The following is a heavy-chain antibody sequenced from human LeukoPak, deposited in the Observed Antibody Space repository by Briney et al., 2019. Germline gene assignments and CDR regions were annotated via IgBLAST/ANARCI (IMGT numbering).Heavy chain of an antibody. D-gene: IGHD3-22*01. J-gene: IGHJ4*02. Sequence: GESLQISCKGSGYSFTSYWIGWVRQMPGKGLEWMGIIYPGDSDTRYSPSFQGQVTISADKSISTAYLQWSSLKASDTAMYYCARPDYYDSSGYEREGYYFDYWGQGTLVTVSS. CDR1: GYSFTSYW. CDR2: IYPGDSDT. V-gene: IGHV5-51*01. CDR3: ARPDYYDSSGYEREGYYFDY.